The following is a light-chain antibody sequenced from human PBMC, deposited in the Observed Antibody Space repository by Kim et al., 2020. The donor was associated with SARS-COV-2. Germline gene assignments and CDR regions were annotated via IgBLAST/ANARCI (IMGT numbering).Light chain of an antibody. Sequence: QPALTQPASVSGSPGQSITISCTGTSSDIGTYNFVSWYQQHPGKAPKLMIYDVSKRPSGISSRFSGSKSGNTASLTISGLQAEDEADYYCSSYTRSSSFGFGGGTQLTVL. CDR1: SSDIGTYNF. V-gene: IGLV2-14*01. CDR2: DVS. J-gene: IGLJ3*02. CDR3: SSYTRSSSFG.